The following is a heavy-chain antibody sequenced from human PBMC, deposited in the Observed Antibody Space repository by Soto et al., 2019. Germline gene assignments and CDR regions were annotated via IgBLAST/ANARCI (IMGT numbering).Heavy chain of an antibody. Sequence: ASMKVSCKSALYTFTSYAIHWVRQAPGQRLEWMGWINAGNGNTKYSQKFQGRVTITRDTSASTAYMELSSLRSEDTAVYYCARDLAFGLSDYWGQGTLVTVSS. CDR1: LYTFTSYA. V-gene: IGHV1-3*01. J-gene: IGHJ4*02. CDR3: ARDLAFGLSDY. CDR2: INAGNGNT. D-gene: IGHD3-10*01.